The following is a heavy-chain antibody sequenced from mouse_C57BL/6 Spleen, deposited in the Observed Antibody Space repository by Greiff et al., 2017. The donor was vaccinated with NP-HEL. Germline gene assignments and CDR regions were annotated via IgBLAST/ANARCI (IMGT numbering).Heavy chain of an antibody. V-gene: IGHV3-6*01. CDR1: GYSITGGYY. CDR3: ARRGSSHFDY. Sequence: EVKLQESGPGLVKPSQSLSLTCSVTGYSITGGYYWNWIRQFPGNQLEWMGYISYDGSNNYNPSLKKRISITRDTSKNQFFLKLNSVTTEDTATYDRARRGSSHFDYWGQGTTLTVSS. J-gene: IGHJ2*01. D-gene: IGHD1-1*01. CDR2: ISYDGSN.